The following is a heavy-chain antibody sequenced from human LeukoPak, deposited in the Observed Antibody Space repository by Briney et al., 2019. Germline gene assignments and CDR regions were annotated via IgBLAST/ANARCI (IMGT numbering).Heavy chain of an antibody. D-gene: IGHD1-14*01. CDR3: ARVSEMKDAFDI. CDR1: GGSISSGSYY. J-gene: IGHJ3*02. Sequence: PSQTLSLTCTVSGGSISSGSYYWSWIRQPAGKGLEWIGRIYTSGSTNYNPSLKSRVTISVDTSKTQFSLKLSSVTAADTAVYYCARVSEMKDAFDIWGQGTMVTVSS. V-gene: IGHV4-61*02. CDR2: IYTSGST.